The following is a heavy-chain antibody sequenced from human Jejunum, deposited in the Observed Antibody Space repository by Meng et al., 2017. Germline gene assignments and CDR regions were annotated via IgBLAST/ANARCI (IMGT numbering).Heavy chain of an antibody. CDR1: GFTFSSSW. Sequence: EVRLVESGGGLVQPGGSLRLSCAASGFTFSSSWMHWVRQVPGKGLVWVSRIHSDGSTKSYADSVKGRFSISRDNGKNTLYLQMNSLRAEDTGVYYCARDIPPSWGQGTLVTVSS. J-gene: IGHJ5*02. CDR3: ARDIPPS. CDR2: IHSDGSTK. V-gene: IGHV3-74*01.